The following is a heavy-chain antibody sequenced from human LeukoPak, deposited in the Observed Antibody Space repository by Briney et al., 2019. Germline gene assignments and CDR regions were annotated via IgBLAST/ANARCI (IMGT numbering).Heavy chain of an antibody. CDR3: ARILGPDWSDP. CDR2: ISTYNGNT. CDR1: GYTFTSYG. V-gene: IGHV1-18*04. J-gene: IGHJ5*02. D-gene: IGHD7-27*01. Sequence: ASVKVSCKASGYTFTSYGISWVRQAPGQGLEWMGWISTYNGNTDYAQKLQGRLTMTTDTSTSTAYMELSSLRSEDTAVYYCARILGPDWSDPWGQGTLVTVSS.